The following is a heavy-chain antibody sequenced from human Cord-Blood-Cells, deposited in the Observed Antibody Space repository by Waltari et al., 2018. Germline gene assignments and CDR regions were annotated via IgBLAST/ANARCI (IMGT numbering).Heavy chain of an antibody. D-gene: IGHD1-26*01. Sequence: QVQLVQSGAEVKKPGASVKVSCKASGYTFTSYDINWVRQATGQGLEWMGWINPNRGNTGYAQKFQGRVTMTRNTSIITAYMELSSLRSEDTAVYYCAIGSYLASLAEYFQHWGQGTLVTVSS. CDR2: INPNRGNT. V-gene: IGHV1-8*01. J-gene: IGHJ1*01. CDR1: GYTFTSYD. CDR3: AIGSYLASLAEYFQH.